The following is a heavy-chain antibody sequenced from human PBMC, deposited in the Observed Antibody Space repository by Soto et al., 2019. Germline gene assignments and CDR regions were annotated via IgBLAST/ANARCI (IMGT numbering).Heavy chain of an antibody. CDR1: GGTFSSYA. J-gene: IGHJ5*02. Sequence: SVKVSCKASGGTFSSYAISWVRQAPGQGLEWMGGIIPIFGTANYAQKFQGRVTITADKSTSTAYMELSSLRSEDTAVYYCARLGAKYQLLYPWFDPWGQGTLVTVSS. CDR2: IIPIFGTA. D-gene: IGHD2-2*02. CDR3: ARLGAKYQLLYPWFDP. V-gene: IGHV1-69*06.